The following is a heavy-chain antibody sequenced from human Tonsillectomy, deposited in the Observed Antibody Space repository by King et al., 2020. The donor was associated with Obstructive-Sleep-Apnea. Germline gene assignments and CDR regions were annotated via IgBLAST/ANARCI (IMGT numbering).Heavy chain of an antibody. Sequence: QLQESGPGLVKPSETLSLTCTVSGGSISSYYWSWIRQPPGKGLEWIGYIYYSGSTNYNPSLKSRVTISVDTSKNQFSLKLSSVTAADTAVYYCARSTGWYPGAFDIWGQGTMVTVSS. CDR2: IYYSGST. D-gene: IGHD6-19*01. J-gene: IGHJ3*02. CDR3: ARSTGWYPGAFDI. CDR1: GGSISSYY. V-gene: IGHV4-59*01.